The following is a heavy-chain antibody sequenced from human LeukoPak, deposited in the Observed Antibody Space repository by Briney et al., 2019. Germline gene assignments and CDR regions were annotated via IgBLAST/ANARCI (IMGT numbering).Heavy chain of an antibody. CDR3: ARRRIVSIAAAGRSSYYYYGMDV. CDR2: IYYSGST. J-gene: IGHJ6*02. D-gene: IGHD6-13*01. Sequence: SGTLSLTCTVSGGSISSYYWSWIRQPPGKGLEWIGYIYYSGSTNYNPSLKSRVTISVDTSKNQFSLKLSSVTAADTAVYYCARRRIVSIAAAGRSSYYYYGMDVWGQGTTVTVSS. CDR1: GGSISSYY. V-gene: IGHV4-59*08.